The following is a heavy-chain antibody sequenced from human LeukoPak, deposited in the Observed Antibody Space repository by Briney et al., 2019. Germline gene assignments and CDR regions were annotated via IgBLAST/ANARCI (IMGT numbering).Heavy chain of an antibody. D-gene: IGHD3-22*01. V-gene: IGHV3-21*01. CDR3: ARDRYYYDSRGYSLDY. Sequence: PGGSLRLSCAASGFTFSSYNMNWVRQAPGKGLEWVSSISSSSGYIYYAGSVKGRFTISRDNAKNSLYLQMNSLKAEDTAVYYCARDRYYYDSRGYSLDYWGQGTLVTVSS. CDR2: ISSSSGYI. J-gene: IGHJ4*02. CDR1: GFTFSSYN.